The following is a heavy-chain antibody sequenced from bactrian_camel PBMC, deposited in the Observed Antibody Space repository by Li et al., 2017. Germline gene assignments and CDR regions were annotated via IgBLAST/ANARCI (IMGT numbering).Heavy chain of an antibody. V-gene: IGHV3S53*01. J-gene: IGHJ4*01. D-gene: IGHD3*01. Sequence: VQLVESGGGSVQAGDSPKLSCTASRAGSSLNCMGWFRQVPGKEREPVASIFLGTSYTYYVDSVRWRFTISQDNANKNTVYLQMNSLKIEHTAVYYCALGPSRQATMTARGKGTQVTVSS. CDR2: IFLGTSYT. CDR1: RAGSSLNC.